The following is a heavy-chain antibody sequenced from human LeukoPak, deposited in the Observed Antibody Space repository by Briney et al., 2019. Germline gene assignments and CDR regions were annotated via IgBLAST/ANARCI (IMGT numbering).Heavy chain of an antibody. CDR1: GFTFSNYS. J-gene: IGHJ4*02. CDR2: IRSSSTTI. CDR3: ATADY. Sequence: GGSLRLSCEASGFTFSNYSMNWVRQAPGKGLEWVSYIRSSSTTIYYADSVKGRFTISRDNAKNSLYLQMNSLRAEDTAVYYCATADYWGQGTLVTVSS. V-gene: IGHV3-48*04.